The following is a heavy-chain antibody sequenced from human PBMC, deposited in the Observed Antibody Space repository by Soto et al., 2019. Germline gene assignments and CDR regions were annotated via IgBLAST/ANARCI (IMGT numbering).Heavy chain of an antibody. CDR1: VYTFTNYG. CDR2: INTSNDKK. D-gene: IGHD2-15*01. CDR3: ARDPGAASSEF. J-gene: IGHJ1*01. Sequence: ASVKVSCTASVYTFTNYGIGWVRQAPREGLESVRWINTSNDKKLYAQKLQGRLTLTTDTSTTTAYMDLTTLRSDDTAVYFCARDPGAASSEFWAQGNMVTVSS. V-gene: IGHV1-18*01.